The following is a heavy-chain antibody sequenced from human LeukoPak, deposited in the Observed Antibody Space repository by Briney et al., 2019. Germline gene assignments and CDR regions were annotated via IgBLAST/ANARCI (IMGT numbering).Heavy chain of an antibody. Sequence: SQTLSLTCAISGDSVSSNSAAWNWIRQSPSRGLEWLGRTYYRSKWYNDYAVSVKSRITINPDTSKNQFSLQLNSVTPEDTAVYYCAREVRDSGGGYLPPDDVFDIWGQGTMVTVSS. CDR3: AREVRDSGGGYLPPDDVFDI. V-gene: IGHV6-1*01. D-gene: IGHD6-19*01. J-gene: IGHJ3*02. CDR2: TYYRSKWYN. CDR1: GDSVSSNSAA.